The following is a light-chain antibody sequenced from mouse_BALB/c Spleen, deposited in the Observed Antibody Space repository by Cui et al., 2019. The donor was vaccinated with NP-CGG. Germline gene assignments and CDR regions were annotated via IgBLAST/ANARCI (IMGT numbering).Light chain of an antibody. CDR2: GTN. Sequence: QAGVTQQYALTTSPGETVTLTCRSSTGAVTTSNYANWVQEKPDHLFTGLIGGTNNRPPGVPARFSGSLIGDKAALTITGAQTEDETIYFCALWYSNHWVFGGGTKLTVL. J-gene: IGLJ1*01. CDR1: TGAVTTSNY. CDR3: ALWYSNHWV. V-gene: IGLV1*01.